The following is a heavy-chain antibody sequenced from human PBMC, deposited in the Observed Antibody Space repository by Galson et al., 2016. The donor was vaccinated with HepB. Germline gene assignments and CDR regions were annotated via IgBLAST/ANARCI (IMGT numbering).Heavy chain of an antibody. Sequence: SETLSLTCTVSGVSISSYYWSWIRQPPEKGLEWIGYAFYSGITNYNPSLKSRVTISIDTSKNQFSLKLSSVTAADTAVYYCARGEGYNLYWGQGTLVTVSS. CDR3: ARGEGYNLY. CDR2: AFYSGIT. V-gene: IGHV4-59*08. D-gene: IGHD5-24*01. J-gene: IGHJ4*02. CDR1: GVSISSYY.